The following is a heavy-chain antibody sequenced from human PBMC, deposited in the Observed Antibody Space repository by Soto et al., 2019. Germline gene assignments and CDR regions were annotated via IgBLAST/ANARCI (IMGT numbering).Heavy chain of an antibody. CDR2: IVPASGGA. D-gene: IGHD5-12*01. J-gene: IGHJ4*02. Sequence: GASMKVSCKASGYSFTDFLIHWVRQAPGQGLEWMGFIVPASGGAGYTEKFLGRITMTRDTSTTTVYMELSSLRFEDTAVYYCVREYSPGLFEYWGQGTLVAVSS. CDR1: GYSFTDFL. CDR3: VREYSPGLFEY. V-gene: IGHV1-46*01.